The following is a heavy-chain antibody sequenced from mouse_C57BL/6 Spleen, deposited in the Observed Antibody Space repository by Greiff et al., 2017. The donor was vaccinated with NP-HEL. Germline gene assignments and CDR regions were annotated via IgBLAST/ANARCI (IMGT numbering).Heavy chain of an antibody. CDR3: TVTMVTFDY. CDR1: GFTFSNYW. Sequence: EVKLMESGGGLVQPGGSMKLSCVASGFTFSNYWMNWVRQSPEKGLEWVAQIRLKSDNYATHYAESVKGRFTISRDDSKSSVYLQMNNLRAEDTGIYYCTVTMVTFDYWGQGTTLTVSS. D-gene: IGHD2-2*01. CDR2: IRLKSDNYAT. V-gene: IGHV6-3*01. J-gene: IGHJ2*01.